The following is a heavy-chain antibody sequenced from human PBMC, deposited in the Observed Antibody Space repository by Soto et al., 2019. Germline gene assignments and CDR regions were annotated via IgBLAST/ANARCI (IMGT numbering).Heavy chain of an antibody. V-gene: IGHV1-3*01. D-gene: IGHD3-16*02. J-gene: IGHJ6*02. CDR2: INAGNGNT. CDR1: GYTFTSYA. Sequence: ASVKVSCKASGYTFTSYAMHWVRQAPGQRLEWMGWINAGNGNTKYAQKFQGRVTMTRDTSASTAYMELSSLRSEDTAVYYCARVSLDYYYGMDVWGQGTTVTVSS. CDR3: ARVSLDYYYGMDV.